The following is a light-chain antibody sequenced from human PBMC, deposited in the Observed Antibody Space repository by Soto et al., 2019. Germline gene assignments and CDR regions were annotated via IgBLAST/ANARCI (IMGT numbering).Light chain of an antibody. Sequence: IKMTQSPSSLSASVGARVTLTCMASQSISSYLNWYQQKPGKAPKLLIYAASSLQSGVPSRFSGSGSGTDFTLTISSLQPEDFATYYCQQSYSTPITFGQGTRLE. CDR3: QQSYSTPIT. CDR1: QSISSY. V-gene: IGKV1-39*01. CDR2: AAS. J-gene: IGKJ5*01.